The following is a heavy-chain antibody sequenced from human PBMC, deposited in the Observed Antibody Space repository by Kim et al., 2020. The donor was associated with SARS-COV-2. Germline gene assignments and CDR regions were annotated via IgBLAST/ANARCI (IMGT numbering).Heavy chain of an antibody. CDR3: TQARTKFDY. J-gene: IGHJ4*02. Sequence: GTTKYAASVKGRLTISRYVSKCSAYLQMNSLRSEDTAVYYGTQARTKFDYWGQGTLVTFSS. V-gene: IGHV3-49*02. CDR2: GTT.